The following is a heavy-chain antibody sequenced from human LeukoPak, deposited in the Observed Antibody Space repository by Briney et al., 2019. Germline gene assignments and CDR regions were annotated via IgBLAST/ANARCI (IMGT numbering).Heavy chain of an antibody. CDR2: IYYSGST. D-gene: IGHD3-10*01. CDR1: GGSISSSSYY. V-gene: IGHV4-39*07. CDR3: ARVRDYGLDDYSYMDV. Sequence: SETLSLTCTVSGGSISSSSYYWGWIRQPPGKGLEWIGGIYYSGSTYYNPSLKSRVTISVDTSKNQFSLKLSSVIAADTAVYYCARVRDYGLDDYSYMDVWGKGTTVTVSS. J-gene: IGHJ6*03.